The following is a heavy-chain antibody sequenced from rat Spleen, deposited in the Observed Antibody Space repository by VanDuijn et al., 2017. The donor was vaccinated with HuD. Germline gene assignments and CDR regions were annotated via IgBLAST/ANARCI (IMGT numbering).Heavy chain of an antibody. V-gene: IGHV2S63*01. Sequence: EVQLKESGPGLVQPSQTLSLTCSVSGFSLTDYSVHWVRQPPGKGLEWMGLRWSGGGTAYNSALKSRLSISRDTSKTQVFLKMNSLQTEDTAIYYCTRDQLGAGFDYWGQGVMVTVSS. D-gene: IGHD5-1*01. J-gene: IGHJ2*01. CDR3: TRDQLGAGFDY. CDR1: GFSLTDYS. CDR2: RWSGGGT.